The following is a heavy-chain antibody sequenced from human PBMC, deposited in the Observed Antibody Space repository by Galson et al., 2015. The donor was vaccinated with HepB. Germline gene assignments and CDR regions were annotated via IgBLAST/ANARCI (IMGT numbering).Heavy chain of an antibody. Sequence: SVKVSCKASGYTFTSYYMHWVRQAPGQGLEWMGIINPSGGSTSYAQKFQGRVTTTRDTSTSTVYMELSSLRSEDTAVYYCARAVEHYYYGMDVWGQGTTVTVSS. CDR3: ARAVEHYYYGMDV. CDR1: GYTFTSYY. D-gene: IGHD1-1*01. J-gene: IGHJ6*02. V-gene: IGHV1-46*01. CDR2: INPSGGST.